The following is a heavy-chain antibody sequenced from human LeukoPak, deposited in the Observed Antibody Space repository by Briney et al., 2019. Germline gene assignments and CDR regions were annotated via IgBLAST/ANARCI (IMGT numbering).Heavy chain of an antibody. CDR1: GFTFSSYW. CDR2: IYYSGST. D-gene: IGHD3-16*01. V-gene: IGHV4-59*01. Sequence: PGGSLRLSCAASGFTFSSYWMTWVRQPPGKGLEWIGSIYYSGSTNYNPSLKSRVTISVDTSKNQFSLKLSSVTAADTAVYYCATYDYVWGSYVGNWGQGTLVTVSS. J-gene: IGHJ4*02. CDR3: ATYDYVWGSYVGN.